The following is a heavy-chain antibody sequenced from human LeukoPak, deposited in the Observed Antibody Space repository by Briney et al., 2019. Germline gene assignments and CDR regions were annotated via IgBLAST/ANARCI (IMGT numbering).Heavy chain of an antibody. CDR3: GKTTVGYSSGRYPGWPVDY. D-gene: IGHD6-19*01. Sequence: GGSLRLSCAASGFTFNNYAMYWVRQAPGKGLEWVAGIFGRGGSAHYADSVKGRFTIFRDNSKNTVYLQMNSLRAEDTAVYYCGKTTVGYSSGRYPGWPVDYWGQGTLVTVSS. V-gene: IGHV3-23*01. J-gene: IGHJ4*02. CDR2: IFGRGGSA. CDR1: GFTFNNYA.